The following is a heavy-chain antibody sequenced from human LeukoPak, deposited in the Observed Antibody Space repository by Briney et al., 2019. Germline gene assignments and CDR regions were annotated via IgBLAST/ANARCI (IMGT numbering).Heavy chain of an antibody. J-gene: IGHJ5*02. CDR2: VYPGDSDT. CDR3: ARDSVPATAIPNWFDP. D-gene: IGHD2-2*01. CDR1: GYIFTNYW. V-gene: IGHV5-51*01. Sequence: LGESLKISCKGSGYIFTNYWIGWVRQMPGKGLEWMGIVYPGDSDTRYSPSFQGQVTISADKSISTAYLQWSSLKASDTAMYYCARDSVPATAIPNWFDPWGQGTLVTVSS.